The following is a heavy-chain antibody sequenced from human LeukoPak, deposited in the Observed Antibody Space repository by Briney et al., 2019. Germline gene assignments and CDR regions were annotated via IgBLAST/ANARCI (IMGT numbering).Heavy chain of an antibody. J-gene: IGHJ4*02. V-gene: IGHV4-39*01. Sequence: SETLSLTCTVSDGSISSSSYYWGWIRQPPGRGLEWLGTIYFSGSTYYNPSLKSRITISVDTSKNQFSLKLSSATAADTAVYYCARHLVIYDSGGYYYERGRYYFDFWGQGALVTVSS. D-gene: IGHD3-22*01. CDR3: ARHLVIYDSGGYYYERGRYYFDF. CDR1: DGSISSSSYY. CDR2: IYFSGST.